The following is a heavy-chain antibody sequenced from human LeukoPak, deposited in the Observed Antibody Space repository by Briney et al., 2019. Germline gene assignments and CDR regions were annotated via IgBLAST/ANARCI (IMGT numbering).Heavy chain of an antibody. J-gene: IGHJ4*02. CDR3: ARGGNVWAYYGSAYY. CDR2: INTNTGNP. D-gene: IGHD3-10*01. CDR1: GYTFTTYA. V-gene: IGHV7-4-1*02. Sequence: ASVKVSCKASGYTFTTYAINWVRQAPGQGLEWMGWINTNTGNPTYAQGFTGRFVFSLDTSVSTAYLQISSLKAEDTAVYYCARGGNVWAYYGSAYYWGQGTLVTVSS.